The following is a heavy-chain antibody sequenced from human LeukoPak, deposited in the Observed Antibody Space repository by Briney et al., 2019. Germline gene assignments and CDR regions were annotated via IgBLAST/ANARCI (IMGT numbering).Heavy chain of an antibody. D-gene: IGHD6-19*01. CDR1: GFTFSSYA. CDR3: AKTTTGYSSGRFPGWPVDY. J-gene: IGHJ4*02. CDR2: IFGSGGST. Sequence: GGSLRLYCAASGFTFSSYAMYWVRQAPGKGLEWVSGIFGSGGSTHYADSVKGRFTISRDNSKNTVYLQMNSLRAEDTAVYYCAKTTTGYSSGRFPGWPVDYWGQGTLVTVSS. V-gene: IGHV3-23*01.